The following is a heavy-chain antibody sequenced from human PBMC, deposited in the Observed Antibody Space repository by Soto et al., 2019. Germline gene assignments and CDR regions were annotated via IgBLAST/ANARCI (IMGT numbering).Heavy chain of an antibody. V-gene: IGHV3-33*01. J-gene: IGHJ6*03. CDR1: GFTFSSYG. CDR3: ARGAPFVVVPAAINYYYYYYMDV. Sequence: GGSLRLSCAASGFTFSSYGMHWVRQAPGKGLEWVAVIWYDGSNKYYADSVKGRFTISRDNSKNTLYLQMNSLRAEDTAVYYCARGAPFVVVPAAINYYYYYYMDVWGKGTTVTVSS. CDR2: IWYDGSNK. D-gene: IGHD2-2*01.